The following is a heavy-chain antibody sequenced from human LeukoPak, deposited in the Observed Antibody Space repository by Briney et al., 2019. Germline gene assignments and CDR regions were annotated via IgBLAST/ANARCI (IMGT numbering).Heavy chain of an antibody. CDR2: IYYSGST. CDR1: GGSISSSSYY. D-gene: IGHD3-9*01. CDR3: ARSSYDILTGLDY. Sequence: SETLSLTCTVSGGSISSSSYYWGWIRQPPGKGLEWIGSIYYSGSTNYNPSLKSRVTISVDTSKNQFSLKLSSVTAADTAVYYCARSSYDILTGLDYWGQGTLVTVSS. J-gene: IGHJ4*02. V-gene: IGHV4-39*07.